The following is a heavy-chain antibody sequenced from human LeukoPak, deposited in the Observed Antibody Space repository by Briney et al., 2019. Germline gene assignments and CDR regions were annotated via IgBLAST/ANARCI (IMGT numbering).Heavy chain of an antibody. CDR1: GFTFSSYG. J-gene: IGHJ6*03. CDR3: AKGHYQYCNLNSCAHYYYMDV. CDR2: IRYDGSNK. Sequence: GGSLRLSCAASGFTFSSYGMHWVRQAPGKGLEWVAFIRYDGSNKYYADSVKGRFTISRDNGKNSLYLQMNGLRAEDTALYYCAKGHYQYCNLNSCAHYYYMDVWGEGTTVTVSS. V-gene: IGHV3-30*02. D-gene: IGHD2/OR15-2a*01.